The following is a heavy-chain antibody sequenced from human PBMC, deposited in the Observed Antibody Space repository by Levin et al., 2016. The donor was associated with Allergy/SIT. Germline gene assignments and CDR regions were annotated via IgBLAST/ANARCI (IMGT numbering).Heavy chain of an antibody. CDR3: AKGQRTITVIPYYFDY. D-gene: IGHD3-22*01. CDR2: ISGSGGST. J-gene: IGHJ4*02. V-gene: IGHV3-23*01. Sequence: GESLKISCAASGFTFSSYAMSWVRQAPGKGLEWVSAISGSGGSTYYADSVKGRFTISRDNSKNTLYLQMNSLRAEDTAVYYCAKGQRTITVIPYYFDYWGQGTLVTVSS. CDR1: GFTFSSYA.